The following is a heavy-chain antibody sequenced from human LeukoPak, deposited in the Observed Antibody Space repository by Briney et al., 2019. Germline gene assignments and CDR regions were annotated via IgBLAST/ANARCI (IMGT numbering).Heavy chain of an antibody. V-gene: IGHV1-69*13. J-gene: IGHJ5*02. CDR3: ARDYGDNNWFDP. D-gene: IGHD4-17*01. Sequence: ASVTVSCRASGGTFSSYAISWVRQAPGQGLEWMGGIIPIFGTANYAQKFQGRVTITADESTSTAYMELSSLRSEDTAVYYCARDYGDNNWFDPWGQGTLVTVSS. CDR2: IIPIFGTA. CDR1: GGTFSSYA.